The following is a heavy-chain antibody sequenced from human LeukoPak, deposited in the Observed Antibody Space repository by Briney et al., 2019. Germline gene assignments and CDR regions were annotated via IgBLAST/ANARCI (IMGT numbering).Heavy chain of an antibody. CDR2: IYYSGST. D-gene: IGHD4-23*01. V-gene: IGHV4-39*01. J-gene: IGHJ4*02. CDR1: GGSINSSSYY. CDR3: ARLSGGGNKYYLDY. Sequence: SETLSLTCTVSGGSINSSSYYWGWIRQPPGKGLEWIGSIYYSGSTYYNPSLKSRVTISVDTSKNQFSLKLSSVTAADTAVFYWARLSGGGNKYYLDYWGQGTLVTVSS.